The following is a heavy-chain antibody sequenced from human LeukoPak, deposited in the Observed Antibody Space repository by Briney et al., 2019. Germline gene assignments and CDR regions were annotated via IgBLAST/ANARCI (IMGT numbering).Heavy chain of an antibody. D-gene: IGHD1-26*01. J-gene: IGHJ4*02. CDR3: ARADGSYYDY. CDR2: ISAYNGNT. V-gene: IGHV1-18*01. Sequence: ASVKVSCKASGYTFTSYGISWVRQAPGQGLEWMGWISAYNGNTNYAQKFQGRVTITRNTSISTAYMELSSLRSEDTAVYYCARADGSYYDYWGQGTLVTVSS. CDR1: GYTFTSYG.